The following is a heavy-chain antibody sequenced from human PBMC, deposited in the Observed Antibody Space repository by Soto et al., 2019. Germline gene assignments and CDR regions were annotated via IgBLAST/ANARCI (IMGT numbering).Heavy chain of an antibody. J-gene: IGHJ4*02. Sequence: EVQLVESGGGLVQPGRSLRLSCAASGFTFDDYAMHWVRQAPGKGLEWVSGISWNSGSIGYADSVKGRFTISRDNAKNSLYLQMNSLRAEDTAVYCCAKDILTFGVVISPYFDYWGQGTLVTVSS. CDR1: GFTFDDYA. CDR2: ISWNSGSI. CDR3: AKDILTFGVVISPYFDY. V-gene: IGHV3-9*01. D-gene: IGHD3-3*01.